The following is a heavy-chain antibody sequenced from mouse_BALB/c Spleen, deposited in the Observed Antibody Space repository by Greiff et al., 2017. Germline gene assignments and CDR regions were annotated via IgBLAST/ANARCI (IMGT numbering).Heavy chain of an antibody. D-gene: IGHD1-1*01. Sequence: EVQVVESGGGLVKPGGSLKLSCAASGFTFSSYAMSWVRQTPEKRLEWVASISSGGSTYYPDSVKGRFTISRDNARNILYLQMSSLRSEDTAMYYCARGYYGSSSFDYWGQGTTLTVSS. CDR2: ISSGGST. CDR1: GFTFSSYA. V-gene: IGHV5-6-5*01. J-gene: IGHJ2*01. CDR3: ARGYYGSSSFDY.